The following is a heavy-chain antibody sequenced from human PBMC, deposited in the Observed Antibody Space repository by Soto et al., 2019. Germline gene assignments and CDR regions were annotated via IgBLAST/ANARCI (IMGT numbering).Heavy chain of an antibody. J-gene: IGHJ4*02. V-gene: IGHV3-30-3*01. D-gene: IGHD3-10*02. CDR2: ISYDGSNK. CDR1: GFTFSSYA. Sequence: GGSLRLSCAASGFTFSSYARHWVRQAPGKGLEWVAVISYDGSNKYYADSVKGRFTISRDNSKNTLYLQMNSLRAEDTAVYYCARCVEMATMFPDYWGQGTLVTVYS. CDR3: ARCVEMATMFPDY.